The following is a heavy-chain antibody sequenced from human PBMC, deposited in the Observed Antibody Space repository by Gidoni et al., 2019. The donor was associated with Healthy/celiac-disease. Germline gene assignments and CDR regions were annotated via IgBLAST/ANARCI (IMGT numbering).Heavy chain of an antibody. D-gene: IGHD5-12*01. CDR3: AREGAHSGYENYYYYGMDF. V-gene: IGHV3-33*01. CDR2: IWYDGSTK. J-gene: IGHJ6*02. Sequence: QVQLVESGGGVVQPGRSLRLSCAAYGFTFSSYGLHWVRQDPGKWLEWVAVIWYDGSTKYYADSVKGRFTISRYNSKNTLYLQMNSLRAADTAVYYCAREGAHSGYENYYYYGMDFWVQGTTVTVSS. CDR1: GFTFSSYG.